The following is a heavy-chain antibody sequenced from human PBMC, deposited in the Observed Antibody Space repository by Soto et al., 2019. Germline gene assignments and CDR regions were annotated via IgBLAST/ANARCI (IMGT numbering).Heavy chain of an antibody. CDR2: ISGSGGST. V-gene: IGHV3-23*01. D-gene: IGHD2-15*01. J-gene: IGHJ4*02. CDR1: GFTFSSYA. CDR3: AKDEGYCSGGSCYYDY. Sequence: PGGSLRLSCAASGFTFSSYAMSWVRQSPGKGLEWVSAISGSGGSTYYADSVKGRFTISRDNSKNTLYLQMNSLRAEDTAVYYCAKDEGYCSGGSCYYDYWGQGTLVTVSS.